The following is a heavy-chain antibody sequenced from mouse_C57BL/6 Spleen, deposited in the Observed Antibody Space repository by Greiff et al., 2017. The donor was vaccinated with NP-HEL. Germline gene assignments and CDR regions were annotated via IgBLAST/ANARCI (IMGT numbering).Heavy chain of an antibody. CDR1: GFSLTSYG. CDR3: APQFITTVVAPYYAMDY. J-gene: IGHJ4*01. D-gene: IGHD1-1*01. CDR2: IWSGGST. V-gene: IGHV2-2*01. Sequence: QVQLQQSGPGLVQPSQSLSITCTVSGFSLTSYGVHWVRQSPGKGLEWLGVIWSGGSTDYNAAFISRLGISKDNSKSQVFFKMNSLQADDTAIYYCAPQFITTVVAPYYAMDYWGQGTSVTVSS.